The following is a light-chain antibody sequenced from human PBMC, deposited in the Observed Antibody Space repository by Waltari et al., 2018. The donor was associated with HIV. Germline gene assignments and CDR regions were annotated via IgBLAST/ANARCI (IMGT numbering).Light chain of an antibody. Sequence: DIQLTQSPSFLSASVGDRDTITCRASQHIYSYLAWYQQKPGRAPQVLIYATSTLQSGVPSRFSGSGSGTEFALTITNFQPDDYATYYCQQVNGYPLTFGGGTKVDIK. V-gene: IGKV1-9*01. CDR3: QQVNGYPLT. CDR2: ATS. J-gene: IGKJ4*01. CDR1: QHIYSY.